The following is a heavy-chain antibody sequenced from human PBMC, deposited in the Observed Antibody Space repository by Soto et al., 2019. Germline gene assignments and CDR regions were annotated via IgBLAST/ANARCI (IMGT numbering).Heavy chain of an antibody. CDR3: ARKPGVRARPLDYGMDV. D-gene: IGHD6-6*01. V-gene: IGHV1-69*13. Sequence: SVKVSCKASGGTFSSYAISWVRQAPGQGLEWMGGIIPIFGTANYAQKFQGRVTITADESTSTAYMELSSLRSEDTAVYYCARKPGVRARPLDYGMDVWGQGTTVTVSS. CDR1: GGTFSSYA. CDR2: IIPIFGTA. J-gene: IGHJ6*02.